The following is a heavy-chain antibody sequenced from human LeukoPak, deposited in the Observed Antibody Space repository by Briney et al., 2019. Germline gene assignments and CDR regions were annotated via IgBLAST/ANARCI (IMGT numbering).Heavy chain of an antibody. CDR1: GYSISSSNW. D-gene: IGHD3-22*01. Sequence: PSETLSLTCAVSGYSISSSNWWGWIRQPPGKGLEWIGYIYYSGSTYYNPSLKSRVTISVDTSKNQFSLKLSSVTAADTAVYYCARDAVLQYYYDSSGYYYRWFDPWGQGTLVTVSS. CDR3: ARDAVLQYYYDSSGYYYRWFDP. J-gene: IGHJ5*02. V-gene: IGHV4-28*03. CDR2: IYYSGST.